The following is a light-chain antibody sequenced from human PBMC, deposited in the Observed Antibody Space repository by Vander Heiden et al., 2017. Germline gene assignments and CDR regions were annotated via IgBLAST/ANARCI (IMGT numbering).Light chain of an antibody. CDR1: SSDIGTYKY. CDR3: SSYTRSNTLL. V-gene: IGLV2-14*01. Sequence: SALSQPASVSGSPGQSITISCTGTSSDIGTYKYVSWYQQYPGKAPKLIIYEVSNRPSGVSDRFSGSKSGNTASLTISGLQTEDEADYSCSSYTRSNTLLFGGGTKVVVL. CDR2: EVS. J-gene: IGLJ2*01.